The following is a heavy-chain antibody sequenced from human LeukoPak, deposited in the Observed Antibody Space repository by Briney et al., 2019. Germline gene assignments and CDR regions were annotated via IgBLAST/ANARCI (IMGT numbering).Heavy chain of an antibody. V-gene: IGHV3-48*04. Sequence: GGSLRLSCAASAASGFTFSSFIMNWVRQAPGKGLEWVSYISNGNSPIYYADSVKGRFTISRDDAKNSLYLQMNSLRAEDTAVYYCARDPPSMQSAFDIWGQGTMVTVSS. CDR1: GFTFSSFI. CDR3: ARDPPSMQSAFDI. D-gene: IGHD2-8*01. J-gene: IGHJ3*02. CDR2: ISNGNSPI.